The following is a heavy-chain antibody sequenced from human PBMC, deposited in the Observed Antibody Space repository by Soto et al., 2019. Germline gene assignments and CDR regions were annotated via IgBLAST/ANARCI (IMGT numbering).Heavy chain of an antibody. J-gene: IGHJ4*02. CDR3: ARESEDLTSNFDY. CDR2: ISSTTNYI. V-gene: IGHV3-21*06. Sequence: GGTLRLSCAASGFTFTRYSMNWVRQAPGKGRAWVSSISSTTNYIYYGDSMKGRFTISRDNAKNSLYLEMNSLRAEDTAVYYCARESEDLTSNFDYWGQGTLVTVSS. CDR1: GFTFTRYS.